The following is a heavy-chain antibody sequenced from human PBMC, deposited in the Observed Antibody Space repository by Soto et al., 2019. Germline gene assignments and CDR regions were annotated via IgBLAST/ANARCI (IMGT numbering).Heavy chain of an antibody. CDR1: GFTFSSYA. CDR3: AAVVYSGGWDDAFDI. D-gene: IGHD6-19*01. Sequence: GGSLRLSCAASGFTFSSYAMSWVRQAPGKGLEWVSAISGSGGSTYYADSVKGRFTISRDNSKNTLYLQMNSLRAEDTDVYFCAAVVYSGGWDDAFDIWGQGTMVTVSS. J-gene: IGHJ3*02. CDR2: ISGSGGST. V-gene: IGHV3-23*01.